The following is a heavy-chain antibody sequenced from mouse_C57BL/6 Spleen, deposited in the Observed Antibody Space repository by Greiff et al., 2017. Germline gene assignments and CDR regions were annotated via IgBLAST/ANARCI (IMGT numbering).Heavy chain of an antibody. CDR3: TTLDYDYDRVFDY. CDR2: IDPEDGDT. CDR1: GFNIKDYY. J-gene: IGHJ2*01. V-gene: IGHV14-1*01. Sequence: VQLKQSGAELVRPGASVKLSCTASGFNIKDYYMHWVKQRPEQGLEWIGRIDPEDGDTEYAPKFQGKATMTADTSSNTAYLQLSSLTSEDTAVYYCTTLDYDYDRVFDYWGQGTTLTVSS. D-gene: IGHD2-4*01.